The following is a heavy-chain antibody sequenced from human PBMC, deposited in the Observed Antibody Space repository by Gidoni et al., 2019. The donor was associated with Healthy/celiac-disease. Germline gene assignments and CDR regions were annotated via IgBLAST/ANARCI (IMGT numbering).Heavy chain of an antibody. CDR1: GYTFTSYG. Sequence: QVQLVQSGAEVKKPGASVKVSCKASGYTFTSYGISWARQAPGQGLEWMGWISAYNGNTNYAQKLQGRVTMTTDTSTSTAYMELRSLRSDDTAVYYCAILPSIVVVPAAINNYFDYWGQGTLVTVSS. CDR3: AILPSIVVVPAAINNYFDY. CDR2: ISAYNGNT. V-gene: IGHV1-18*01. D-gene: IGHD2-2*01. J-gene: IGHJ4*02.